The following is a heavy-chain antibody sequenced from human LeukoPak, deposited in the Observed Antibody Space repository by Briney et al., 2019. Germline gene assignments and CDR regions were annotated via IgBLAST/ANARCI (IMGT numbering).Heavy chain of an antibody. Sequence: GGSLRLSCAASGFTVSSNYMSWVRQAPGKGLESLSYISPSGTDISYADSVKGRFTISRDNAKNSLYLQMNSLRVEDTAVYYCARAQAQAYGSGSYYIPVISGSDYWGQGTLVTVSS. CDR1: GFTVSSNY. CDR2: ISPSGTDI. CDR3: ARAQAQAYGSGSYYIPVISGSDY. V-gene: IGHV3-11*01. D-gene: IGHD3-10*01. J-gene: IGHJ4*02.